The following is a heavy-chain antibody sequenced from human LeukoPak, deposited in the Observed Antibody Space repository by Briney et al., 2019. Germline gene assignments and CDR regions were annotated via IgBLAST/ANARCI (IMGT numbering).Heavy chain of an antibody. V-gene: IGHV1-8*01. Sequence: ASVKVSCKASGYTFTRNDINWGRQATGQGLEWMGWMNPNNGNTGYAQKLQCRVTMTRDTSISSAYMELSSLRSEDTAVYYCARGTLRHYFDTSGYYIDYWGQGTLVTVSS. J-gene: IGHJ4*02. CDR3: ARGTLRHYFDTSGYYIDY. CDR1: GYTFTRND. D-gene: IGHD3-22*01. CDR2: MNPNNGNT.